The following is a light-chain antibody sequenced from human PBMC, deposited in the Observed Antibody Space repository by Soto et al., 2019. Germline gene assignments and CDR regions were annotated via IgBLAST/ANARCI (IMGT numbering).Light chain of an antibody. CDR2: GAV. CDR3: PQYGTSPTWT. V-gene: IGKV3-20*01. CDR1: QSVGNN. Sequence: VVTKSAGTLSVSTGERATLSCRASQSVGNNVALYQHKAGQAPRLLSHGAVTRATGIPDRFSGSGSGTDFTLTISRLEPEDFAVCYWPQYGTSPTWTFGQGTKV. J-gene: IGKJ1*01.